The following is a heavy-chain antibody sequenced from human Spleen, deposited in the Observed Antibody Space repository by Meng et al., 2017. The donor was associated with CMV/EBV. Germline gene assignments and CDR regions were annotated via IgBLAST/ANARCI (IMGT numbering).Heavy chain of an antibody. CDR1: GDSVSSTSFY. D-gene: IGHD6-13*01. V-gene: IGHV4-61*01. CDR3: AGESQQLVAWWFDP. CDR2: IYNSERT. Sequence: GSLRLSCTVSGDSVSSTSFYWTWIRQPPGKGLEWIGYIYNSERTHYNPSLKSRVTMSVDTSKNQFSLKLSSVTAADTAVYYCAGESQQLVAWWFDPWGQGTLVTVSS. J-gene: IGHJ5*02.